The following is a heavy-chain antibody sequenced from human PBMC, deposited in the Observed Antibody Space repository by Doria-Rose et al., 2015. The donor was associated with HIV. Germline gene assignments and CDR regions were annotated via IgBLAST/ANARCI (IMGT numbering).Heavy chain of an antibody. CDR2: ISWDSGAK. V-gene: IGHV3-9*01. D-gene: IGHD3-3*01. CDR1: GFSFESYA. J-gene: IGHJ6*03. Sequence: VQLVQSGGGLVQPGRSLRLSCVGSGFSFESYAMHWVRLAPGKGLEWVAGISWDSGAKGNADSVEGRFTISRDKAKKSVYLEMRSLRPEDTAFYYCAKAPIIGPKYYFYMDVWGKGTSVTVSS. CDR3: AKAPIIGPKYYFYMDV.